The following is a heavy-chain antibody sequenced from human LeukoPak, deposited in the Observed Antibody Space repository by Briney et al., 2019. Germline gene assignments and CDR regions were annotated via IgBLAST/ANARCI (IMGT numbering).Heavy chain of an antibody. CDR1: GYTFTGYY. J-gene: IGHJ3*02. V-gene: IGHV1-2*02. CDR2: INPNSGDT. CDR3: ARDPGYCSSGSCSNLAFDI. Sequence: ASVKVSCKASGYTFTGYYIHWVRQAPGQGLEWMGWINPNSGDTNYAQKFQDRVTMTRDTSISTAYMELSRLRSDDTAVYYCARDPGYCSSGSCSNLAFDIWGQGTMVTVSS. D-gene: IGHD2-15*01.